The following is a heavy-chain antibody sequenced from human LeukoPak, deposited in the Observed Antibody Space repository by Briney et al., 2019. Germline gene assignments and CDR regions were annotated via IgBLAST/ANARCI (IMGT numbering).Heavy chain of an antibody. D-gene: IGHD3-22*01. J-gene: IGHJ3*02. V-gene: IGHV4-34*01. CDR1: GGSFNDCY. CDR2: INHRGST. Sequence: PSETLSLTCAVYGGSFNDCYWSWIRQPPGKGLEWIGEINHRGSTSYSPSLESRVSISRDTSKNQFSLKLSSVTAADTAVYYCARENYDSSGYYGAFDIWGQGTVVTVSS. CDR3: ARENYDSSGYYGAFDI.